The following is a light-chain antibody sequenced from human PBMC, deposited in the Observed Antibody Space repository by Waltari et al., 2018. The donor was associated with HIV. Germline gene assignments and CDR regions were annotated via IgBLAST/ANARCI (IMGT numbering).Light chain of an antibody. Sequence: QSALTQPRSVSGSPGQSVTISCTGITSHYNFGALYQQPPDKAPKLLIYDIHKRPSEVSGRFSGCRSGHTASLTISVLRAEDEADYYCCSREGTTTYVFGTGTKVT. J-gene: IGLJ1*01. CDR1: TSHYNF. CDR3: CSREGTTTYV. CDR2: DIH. V-gene: IGLV2-11*01.